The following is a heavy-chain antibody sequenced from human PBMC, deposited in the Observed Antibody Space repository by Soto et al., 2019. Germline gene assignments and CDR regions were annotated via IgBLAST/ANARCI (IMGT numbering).Heavy chain of an antibody. CDR3: ARDTSNSFDY. CDR2: ISPHNGNT. Sequence: HVQLVQSGGELKKPGASVKVSCNTSGYTFNTYFITWVRQAPGQGLEWMGWISPHNGNTNYAEKFQARVTMTTDTITKTAYMELRNLRFDDTAVYYCARDTSNSFDYWGQGTLVTVSS. D-gene: IGHD2-2*01. CDR1: GYTFNTYF. V-gene: IGHV1-18*01. J-gene: IGHJ4*02.